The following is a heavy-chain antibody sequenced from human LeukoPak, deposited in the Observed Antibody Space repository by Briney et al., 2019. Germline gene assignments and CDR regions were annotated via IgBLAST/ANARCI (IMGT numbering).Heavy chain of an antibody. Sequence: SLTLSLTCAVSGGSISSGGYSWSWIRQPPGKGVEWIGYIYHSGSTYYNPSLKSRVTISVDRSKNQFSLKLSSVTAADTAVYYCARVNPPYGSGRLLYFDYWGQGTLVTVSS. D-gene: IGHD3-10*01. J-gene: IGHJ4*02. CDR3: ARVNPPYGSGRLLYFDY. CDR2: IYHSGST. CDR1: GGSISSGGYS. V-gene: IGHV4-30-2*01.